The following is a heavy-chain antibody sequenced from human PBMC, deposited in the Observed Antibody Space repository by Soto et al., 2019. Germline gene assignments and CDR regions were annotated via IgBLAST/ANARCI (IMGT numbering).Heavy chain of an antibody. Sequence: GGSLRLSCASSGFTFSNAWMNWVRQAPGKGLEWVGRIKSKTDGGTTDYAAPVKGRFTISRDDSKNTLYLQMNSLKTEDTAVYYCTTDDYPSASEIDYFGQGTLVTVSA. V-gene: IGHV3-15*07. J-gene: IGHJ4*02. CDR3: TTDDYPSASEIDY. CDR1: GFTFSNAW. D-gene: IGHD3-16*01. CDR2: IKSKTDGGTT.